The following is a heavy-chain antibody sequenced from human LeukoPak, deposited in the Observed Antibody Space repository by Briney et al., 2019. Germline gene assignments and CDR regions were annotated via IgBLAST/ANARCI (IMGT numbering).Heavy chain of an antibody. J-gene: IGHJ4*02. CDR3: AREDHSNYEY. Sequence: GGSLRLSCAASGFTFSSYWMSWVRQAPGKGLEWVASIKQDGTEKHYVDSVKGRFTISKDNTKNSLYLQMNSLRAEDTAVYYCAREDHSNYEYWGQGTLVTVSS. V-gene: IGHV3-7*03. CDR2: IKQDGTEK. CDR1: GFTFSSYW. D-gene: IGHD4-11*01.